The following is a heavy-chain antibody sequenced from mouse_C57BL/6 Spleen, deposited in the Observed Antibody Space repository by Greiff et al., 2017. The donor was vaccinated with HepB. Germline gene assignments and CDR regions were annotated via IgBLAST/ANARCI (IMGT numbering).Heavy chain of an antibody. CDR1: GYTFTSYW. V-gene: IGHV1-50*01. CDR3: ARSPAWFAY. CDR2: IDPSDSYT. J-gene: IGHJ3*01. Sequence: QVQLQQPGAELVKPGASVKLSCKASGYTFTSYWMQWVKQRPGQGLEWIGEIDPSDSYTNYNQKYKGKATLTVDTSYSTAYMQLSSLTSEDSAVYYCARSPAWFAYWGQGTLVTVSA.